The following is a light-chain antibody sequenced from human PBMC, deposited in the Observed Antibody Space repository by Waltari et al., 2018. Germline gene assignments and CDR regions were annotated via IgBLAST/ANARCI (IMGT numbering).Light chain of an antibody. CDR2: GAS. CDR1: QSVGRY. V-gene: IGKV3-20*01. J-gene: IGKJ1*01. Sequence: EIVLTQSPGTLSLSPGERATLSCRASQSVGRYLVWYQQKPGQAPRLLIYGASSRAAGSPDRVRGSGAGTDFSLNISRLEPEDFAVYYCQNHERLPAVFGQGTKVEIK. CDR3: QNHERLPAV.